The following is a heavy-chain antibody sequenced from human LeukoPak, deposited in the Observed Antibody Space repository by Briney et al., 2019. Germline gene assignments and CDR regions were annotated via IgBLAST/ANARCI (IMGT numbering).Heavy chain of an antibody. D-gene: IGHD6-19*01. CDR3: AKGSGSGWYGWFDP. J-gene: IGHJ5*02. Sequence: GGSLRLSCAASRFTFSGYAMYWVRQAPGKGLEWVSCLDAGGVNTYYADSVTGRFTISRDNSKNTLYLQMNSLRAEDTAVYYCAKGSGSGWYGWFDPWGQGTLVTVSS. CDR2: LDAGGVNT. CDR1: RFTFSGYA. V-gene: IGHV3-23*01.